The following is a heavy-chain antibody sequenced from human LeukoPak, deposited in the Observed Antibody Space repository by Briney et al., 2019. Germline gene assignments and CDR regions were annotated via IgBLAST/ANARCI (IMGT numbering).Heavy chain of an antibody. D-gene: IGHD3-3*01. V-gene: IGHV4-39*01. CDR2: IYYSGST. CDR1: GGSISSSSYY. Sequence: PSETLSLTCTVSGGSISSSSYYWGWIRQPPGKGLEWIGSIYYSGSTYYNPSLKSRVTISVDTSKNQFSLKLSSVTAADTAVYYCARSYYDFWSGYYTGPPDYWGQGTLVTVS. J-gene: IGHJ4*02. CDR3: ARSYYDFWSGYYTGPPDY.